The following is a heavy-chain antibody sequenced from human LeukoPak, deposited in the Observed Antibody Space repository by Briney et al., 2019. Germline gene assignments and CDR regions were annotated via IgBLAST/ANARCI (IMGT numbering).Heavy chain of an antibody. CDR1: GYTFTGYY. CDR3: ARDEAVLRFLEWLDYYYMDV. Sequence: SVKVSCKASGYTFTGYYMHWVRQAPGQGLEWMGWINLNSGGTNYAQKFQGRVTMTRDTSISTAYMELSRLRSDDTAVYYCARDEAVLRFLEWLDYYYMDVWGKGTTVTVSS. D-gene: IGHD3-3*01. CDR2: INLNSGGT. J-gene: IGHJ6*03. V-gene: IGHV1-2*02.